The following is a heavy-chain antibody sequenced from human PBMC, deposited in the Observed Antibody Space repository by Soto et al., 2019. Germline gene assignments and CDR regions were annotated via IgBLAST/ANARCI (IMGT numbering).Heavy chain of an antibody. CDR1: GYTFTSYG. V-gene: IGHV1-18*01. Sequence: QVQLVQSGAEVKKPGASVKVSCKASGYTFTSYGISWVRQAPGQGLEWMGWISAYNGNTNYAQKLQGRVTMTTDTSTSAAYMELRSLRSDDTAVYYCAGVVQDRNLGTDWFDPWGQGTLVTVSS. J-gene: IGHJ5*02. CDR3: AGVVQDRNLGTDWFDP. CDR2: ISAYNGNT.